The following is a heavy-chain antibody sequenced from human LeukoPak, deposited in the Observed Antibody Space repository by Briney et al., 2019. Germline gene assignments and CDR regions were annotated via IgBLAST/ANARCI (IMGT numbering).Heavy chain of an antibody. V-gene: IGHV4-38-2*02. Sequence: SETLSLTCTVSGYSISSGYYWGWIRQPPGKGLEWIGSIYHSGSTYYNPSLKSRATISVDTSKNQFSLKLSSVTAADTAVYYCARDVGDRGWFDPWGQGTLVTVSS. CDR1: GYSISSGYY. J-gene: IGHJ5*02. CDR3: ARDVGDRGWFDP. CDR2: IYHSGST. D-gene: IGHD2-21*02.